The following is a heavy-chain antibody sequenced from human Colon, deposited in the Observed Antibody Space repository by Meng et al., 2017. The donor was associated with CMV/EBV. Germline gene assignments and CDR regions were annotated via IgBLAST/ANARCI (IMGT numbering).Heavy chain of an antibody. CDR3: ARFIGGWSMDV. J-gene: IGHJ6*02. CDR1: EVSFNSHG. CDR2: SHSDFRET. Sequence: GESLKISCVASEVSFNSHGMHWVRQAPGKGLEWVSLSHSDFRETHNADSVKGRFRMSRDDAKNTMTLQMDSLRAEDTATYHCARFIGGWSMDVWGQGSMVTVSS. V-gene: IGHV3-21*04. D-gene: IGHD6-19*01.